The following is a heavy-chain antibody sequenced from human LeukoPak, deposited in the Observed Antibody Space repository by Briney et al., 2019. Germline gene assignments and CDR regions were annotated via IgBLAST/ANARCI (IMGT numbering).Heavy chain of an antibody. CDR3: ARDSVVVEVASTRGPGY. CDR1: GFAFSSYV. J-gene: IGHJ4*02. V-gene: IGHV3-23*01. CDR2: ISGSGGSP. D-gene: IGHD2-15*01. Sequence: GGSLRLSCAASGFAFSSYVMSWVRQAPGKGLEWVSAISGSGGSPYYADSVKGRFTISRDNSKNTLYLQMNSLSAEDTAVYYCARDSVVVEVASTRGPGYWGQGTLVTVSS.